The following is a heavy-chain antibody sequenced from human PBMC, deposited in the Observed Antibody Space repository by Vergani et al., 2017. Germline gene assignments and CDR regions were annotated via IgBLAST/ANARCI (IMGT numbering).Heavy chain of an antibody. J-gene: IGHJ4*02. CDR1: GFTFSSYG. Sequence: EVQLVESGGGLVKPGGSLRLSCAASGFTFSSYGMHWVRQAPGKGLEWVSAISGSGGSTYYADSVKGRFTISRDNSKNTLYLQLNSLRAEDTAVYYCAKGATVITGGDFDCWGQGTLVTVSS. D-gene: IGHD4-17*01. V-gene: IGHV3-23*04. CDR3: AKGATVITGGDFDC. CDR2: ISGSGGST.